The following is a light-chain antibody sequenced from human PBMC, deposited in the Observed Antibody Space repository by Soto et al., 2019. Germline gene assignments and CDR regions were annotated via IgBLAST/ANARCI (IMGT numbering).Light chain of an antibody. CDR2: GVS. J-gene: IGKJ4*01. V-gene: IGKV3-20*01. CDR1: QSVSSNY. CDR3: QQYYESPI. Sequence: EIVLTQSPDTLSLSPGERASLSCRVSQSVSSNYLAWYQQTPGQAPRLLIYGVSTRATGIPDRFRGSGSGTDFTLTITRLEPEDFAVYWCQQYYESPIFGGGTKVEIK.